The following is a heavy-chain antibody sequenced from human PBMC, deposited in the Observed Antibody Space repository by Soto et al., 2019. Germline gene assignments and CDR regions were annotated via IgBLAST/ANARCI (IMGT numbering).Heavy chain of an antibody. Sequence: SETLSLTCMVSGGSISRSGYYWGWIRQPPGKGLEWIGSMSNSGSTYYNPSLKSRVTISGDMSRNQFSLNLSSVTAADTAVYFCARAGVVGATALDYWVQGTLVTVSS. J-gene: IGHJ4*02. CDR3: ARAGVVGATALDY. CDR1: GGSISRSGYY. D-gene: IGHD1-26*01. CDR2: MSNSGST. V-gene: IGHV4-39*01.